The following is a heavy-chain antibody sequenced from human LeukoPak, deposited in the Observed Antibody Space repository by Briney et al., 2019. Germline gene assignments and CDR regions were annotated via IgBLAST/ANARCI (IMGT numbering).Heavy chain of an antibody. CDR1: GGSFSTYY. Sequence: SETLSLTCVVYGGSFSTYYWSWIRQPPGKGLEWIGEINHSGSTNYNPPLKSRVTISVDTSKNQFSLRLSSVTAADTAVYYCARGTGAFWGGYYFDYWGQGTLVTVSS. CDR3: ARGTGAFWGGYYFDY. J-gene: IGHJ4*02. D-gene: IGHD3-16*01. V-gene: IGHV4-34*01. CDR2: INHSGST.